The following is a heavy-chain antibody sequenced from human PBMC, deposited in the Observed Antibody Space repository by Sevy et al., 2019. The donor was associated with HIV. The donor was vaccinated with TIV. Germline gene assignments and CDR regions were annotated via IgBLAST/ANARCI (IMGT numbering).Heavy chain of an antibody. Sequence: SETLSLTCTVSGGSISSSSYYWSWIRQPPGKGLEWIGSIYYSGSTYYNPSLKSRVTISVDTSKNQFSLKLSSVTAADTAVYYCARPANYYDSSGYFDAFDIWGRGTMVTVS. CDR2: IYYSGST. CDR3: ARPANYYDSSGYFDAFDI. CDR1: GGSISSSSYY. V-gene: IGHV4-39*01. J-gene: IGHJ3*02. D-gene: IGHD3-22*01.